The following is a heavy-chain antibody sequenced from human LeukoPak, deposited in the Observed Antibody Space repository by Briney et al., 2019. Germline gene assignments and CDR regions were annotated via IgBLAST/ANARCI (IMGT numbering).Heavy chain of an antibody. J-gene: IGHJ5*02. CDR1: GGSFSGYY. CDR2: INHSGST. V-gene: IGHV4-34*01. Sequence: SETLSLTCAVYGGSFSGYYWTWIRQPPGKGLEWIGEINHSGSTNYNPSLKSRVTISVDTSKNQFSLKLSSVTAADTAVYYCARRGRYFDWLLTARSWFDPWGQGTLVTVSS. D-gene: IGHD3-9*01. CDR3: ARRGRYFDWLLTARSWFDP.